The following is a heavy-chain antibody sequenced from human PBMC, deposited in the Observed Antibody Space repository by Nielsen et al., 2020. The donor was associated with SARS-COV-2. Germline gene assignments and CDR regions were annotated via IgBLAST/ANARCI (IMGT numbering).Heavy chain of an antibody. Sequence: WVRQAPGQGLEWMGIINPSGGSTSYAQKFQGRVTMTRDTSTSTVYMELSSLRSDDTAVYYCARGGPTAVAVKYYFDYWGQGTLVTVSS. V-gene: IGHV1-46*01. CDR2: INPSGGST. J-gene: IGHJ4*02. D-gene: IGHD6-19*01. CDR3: ARGGPTAVAVKYYFDY.